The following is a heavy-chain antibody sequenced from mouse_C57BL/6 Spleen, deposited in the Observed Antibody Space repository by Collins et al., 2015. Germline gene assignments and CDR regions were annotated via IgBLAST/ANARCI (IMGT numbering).Heavy chain of an antibody. CDR1: GYTFTSYW. J-gene: IGHJ4*01. D-gene: IGHD1-1*01. CDR3: ARDYYGSEGYAMDY. CDR2: IYPGSGST. Sequence: QVQLQQPGAELVKPGASVKMSCKASGYTFTSYWITWVKQRPGQGLEWIGDIYPGSGSTNYNEKFKSKATLTVDTSSSTAYMQFSSLTSEDSAVYYCARDYYGSEGYAMDYWGQGTSVTVSS. V-gene: IGHV1-55*01.